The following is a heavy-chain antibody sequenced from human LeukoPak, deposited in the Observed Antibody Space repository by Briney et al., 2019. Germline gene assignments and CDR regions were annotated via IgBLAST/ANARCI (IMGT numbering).Heavy chain of an antibody. V-gene: IGHV3-74*01. J-gene: IGHJ5*02. CDR1: GFTFSSYW. CDR2: INSDGSST. CDR3: ARGSGYEGNWFDP. D-gene: IGHD5-12*01. Sequence: GGSLRLSCAASGFTFSSYWMHWVRQAPGKGLVWVSRINSDGSSTSYADSVKGRFTISRDNAKNTLYLQMNSLRAEDTAVYYCARGSGYEGNWFDPWGQGTLVTVSS.